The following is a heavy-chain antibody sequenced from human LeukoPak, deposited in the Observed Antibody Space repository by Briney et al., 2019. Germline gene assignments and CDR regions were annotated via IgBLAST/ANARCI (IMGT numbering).Heavy chain of an antibody. CDR1: GDSVSSNSAA. CDR3: ARDQERDGYLHPDWYFDL. V-gene: IGHV6-1*01. J-gene: IGHJ2*01. CDR2: TYYRSKWYN. Sequence: SQTLSLTCAISGDSVSSNSAAWNWIRQSPSRGLEWLGRTYYRSKWYNDYAVSVKSRITINPDTSKNQFSLQLNSVTPEDTAVYYCARDQERDGYLHPDWYFDLWGRGTLVTVSS. D-gene: IGHD5-24*01.